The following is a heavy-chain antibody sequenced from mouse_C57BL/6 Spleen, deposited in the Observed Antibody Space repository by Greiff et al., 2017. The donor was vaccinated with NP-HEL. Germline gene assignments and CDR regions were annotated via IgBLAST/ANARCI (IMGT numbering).Heavy chain of an antibody. Sequence: EVKLMESGGGLVQPGGSLSLSCAASGFTFTDYYMSWVRQPPGKALAWLGFIRNKANGYTTEYSASVKGRFTISRDNSQSILYLQMNALRAEDSATYYCARLDYDDAMDYWGQGTSVTVSS. CDR2: IRNKANGYTT. D-gene: IGHD2-4*01. J-gene: IGHJ4*01. V-gene: IGHV7-3*01. CDR1: GFTFTDYY. CDR3: ARLDYDDAMDY.